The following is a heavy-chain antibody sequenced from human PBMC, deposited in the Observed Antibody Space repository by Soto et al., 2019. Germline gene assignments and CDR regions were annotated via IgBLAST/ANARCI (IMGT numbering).Heavy chain of an antibody. J-gene: IGHJ5*02. Sequence: QVQLRESGPGLVKTSGTLSLTCVVSGGSISSTNWWTWVRQPPGKGLEWIGEIYHSGSPTFSPSPRGLAPISVDKSNSQFPLRLRSVTAADTAVYYCATLPPRIVVALLPIPTWGQGILVTVSS. CDR3: ATLPPRIVVALLPIPT. D-gene: IGHD2-21*01. CDR1: GGSISSTNW. V-gene: IGHV4-4*02. CDR2: IYHSGSP.